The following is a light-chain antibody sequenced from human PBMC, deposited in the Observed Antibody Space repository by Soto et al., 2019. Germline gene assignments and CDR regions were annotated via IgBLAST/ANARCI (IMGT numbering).Light chain of an antibody. CDR3: QQYNKWPQWT. CDR2: SAS. CDR1: QSIRTD. Sequence: EVVMTQSPATLSVSPGERATLSCRARQSIRTDLAWYQQKPGQAPSLLIFSASTRATGVPARFSGSGSGTKFTLTISSLESEDFAVYYCQQYNKWPQWTFGQGTKVDIK. V-gene: IGKV3-15*01. J-gene: IGKJ1*01.